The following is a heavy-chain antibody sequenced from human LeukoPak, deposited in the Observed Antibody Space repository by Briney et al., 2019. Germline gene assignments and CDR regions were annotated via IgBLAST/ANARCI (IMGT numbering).Heavy chain of an antibody. Sequence: ASVKVSCKASGYTFTGYYMHWVRQAPGQGLEWMGRIIPIFGTANYAQKFQGRVTITTDESTSTAYIELSSLRSEDTAVYYCARGLRYYYDSSGYYYDGSQDAFDIWGQGTMVTVSS. D-gene: IGHD3-22*01. J-gene: IGHJ3*02. V-gene: IGHV1-69*05. CDR3: ARGLRYYYDSSGYYYDGSQDAFDI. CDR2: IIPIFGTA. CDR1: GYTFTGYY.